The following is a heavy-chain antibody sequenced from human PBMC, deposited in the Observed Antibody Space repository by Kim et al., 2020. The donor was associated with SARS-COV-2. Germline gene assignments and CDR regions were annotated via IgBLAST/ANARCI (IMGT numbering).Heavy chain of an antibody. CDR3: ARDLYYHDSSGYYPYYYYGMDV. V-gene: IGHV3-21*01. J-gene: IGHJ6*02. CDR1: GFTFSSYS. CDR2: ISSSSSYI. Sequence: GGSLRLSCAASGFTFSSYSMNWVRQAPGKGLEWVSSISSSSSYIYYADSVKGRFTISRDNAKNSLYLQMNSLRAEDTAVYYCARDLYYHDSSGYYPYYYYGMDVWGQGTTVTVSS. D-gene: IGHD3-22*01.